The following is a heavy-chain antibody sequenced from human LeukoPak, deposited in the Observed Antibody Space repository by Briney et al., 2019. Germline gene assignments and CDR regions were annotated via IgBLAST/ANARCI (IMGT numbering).Heavy chain of an antibody. CDR3: TRLSHVAGAAKVSWFDP. Sequence: SETLSLTCTVSAYSISNGFLWGWIRQPPGKGLEWVGSIYHSGTTYYNPSLKSRVTMSVDTSKNQFSLKLSSVTAADTAVYYCTRLSHVAGAAKVSWFDPWGQGTLVTVSS. V-gene: IGHV4-38-2*02. CDR1: AYSISNGFL. D-gene: IGHD1-26*01. CDR2: IYHSGTT. J-gene: IGHJ5*02.